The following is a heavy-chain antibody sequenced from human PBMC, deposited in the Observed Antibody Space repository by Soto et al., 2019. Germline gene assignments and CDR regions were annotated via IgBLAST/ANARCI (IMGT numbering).Heavy chain of an antibody. CDR3: ASGYSRGWYSEDAFDI. Sequence: ASVKVSCKASGYTFTSSGISWVRQAPGQGLEWMGWISAYNGNTNYAQKLQGRVTMTTDTSTSTAYMELRSLRSDDTAVYYCASGYSRGWYSEDAFDIWDQGTMVTVSS. J-gene: IGHJ3*02. D-gene: IGHD6-19*01. CDR1: GYTFTSSG. CDR2: ISAYNGNT. V-gene: IGHV1-18*01.